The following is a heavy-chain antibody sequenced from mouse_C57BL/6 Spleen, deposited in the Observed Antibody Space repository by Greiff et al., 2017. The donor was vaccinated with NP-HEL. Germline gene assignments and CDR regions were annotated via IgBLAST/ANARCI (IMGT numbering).Heavy chain of an antibody. V-gene: IGHV5-17*01. CDR3: ARPSYYYGSSYYAMDY. D-gene: IGHD1-1*01. Sequence: EVQGVESGGGLVKPGGSLKLSCAASGFTFSDYGMHWVRQAPEKGLEWVAYISSGSSTIYYADTVKGRFPISRDNAKNTLFLQMTSLRSEDTAMYYCARPSYYYGSSYYAMDYWGQGTSVTVSS. J-gene: IGHJ4*01. CDR2: ISSGSSTI. CDR1: GFTFSDYG.